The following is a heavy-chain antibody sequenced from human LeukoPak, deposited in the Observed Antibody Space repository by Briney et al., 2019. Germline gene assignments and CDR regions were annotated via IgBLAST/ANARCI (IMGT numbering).Heavy chain of an antibody. CDR2: FDPEDGET. CDR1: GYTLTELS. Sequence: ASVKVSCKVSGYTLTELSMHWVRQAPGKGLEWMGGFDPEDGETIYAQKFQGRVTMTGDTSTDTAYMELSSLRSEDTAVYYCATKGGGYYDSSGYYVFDYWGQGTLVTVSS. V-gene: IGHV1-24*01. CDR3: ATKGGGYYDSSGYYVFDY. D-gene: IGHD3-22*01. J-gene: IGHJ4*02.